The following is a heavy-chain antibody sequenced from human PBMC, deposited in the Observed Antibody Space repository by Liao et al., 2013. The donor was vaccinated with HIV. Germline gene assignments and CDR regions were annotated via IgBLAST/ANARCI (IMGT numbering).Heavy chain of an antibody. D-gene: IGHD3-22*01. CDR1: GGSISSGDYY. CDR3: AREATYYDSSGYYGIDY. CDR2: IYYSGST. Sequence: QVQLQESGPGLVKPSQTLSLTCTVSGGSISSGDYYWSWIRQPPGKGLEWIGYIYYSGSTYYNPSLKSRVTISVDTSKNQFSLKLSSVTAADTAVYYCAREATYYDSSGYYGIDYWGQGTLVTVSS. J-gene: IGHJ4*02. V-gene: IGHV4-30-4*08.